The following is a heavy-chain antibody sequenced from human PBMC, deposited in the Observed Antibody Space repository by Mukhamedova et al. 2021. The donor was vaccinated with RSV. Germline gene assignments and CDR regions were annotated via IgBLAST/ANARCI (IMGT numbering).Heavy chain of an antibody. J-gene: IGHJ3*02. V-gene: IGHV3-23*01. D-gene: IGHD3-22*01. CDR3: AKAPYYYDSSGYYSGFDI. Sequence: YYADSVKGRFTISRDNSKNTLYLQMNSLRAEDTAVYYCAKAPYYYDSSGYYSGFDIWGQGTMVTVSS.